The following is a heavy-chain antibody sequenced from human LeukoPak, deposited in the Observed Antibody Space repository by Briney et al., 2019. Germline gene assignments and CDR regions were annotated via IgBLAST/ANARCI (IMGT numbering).Heavy chain of an antibody. D-gene: IGHD6-13*01. CDR1: GYTFTSYD. V-gene: IGHV1-8*01. Sequence: ASVKVSCRASGYTFTSYDINWVRQATGQGLEWMGWMNPNSGNTGYAQKFQGRVTTTRNTSISTAYMELSSLRAEDTAVYYCAKVISSWYYFDYWGQGTLVTVSS. J-gene: IGHJ4*02. CDR3: AKVISSWYYFDY. CDR2: MNPNSGNT.